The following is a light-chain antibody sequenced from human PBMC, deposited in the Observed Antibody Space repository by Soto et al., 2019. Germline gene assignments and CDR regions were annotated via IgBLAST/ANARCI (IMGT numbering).Light chain of an antibody. CDR3: SSYKISHNLV. CDR2: EVT. CDR1: SSDVGGYNH. Sequence: QSVLTQPASVSGSPGQSITISCTGTSSDVGGYNHVSWYQQHPGKAPKLMIYEVTNRPSGVSNRFSGSKSGNTASLTISGLRAEDEAHYYCSSYKISHNLVFGTGTKVTVL. J-gene: IGLJ1*01. V-gene: IGLV2-14*01.